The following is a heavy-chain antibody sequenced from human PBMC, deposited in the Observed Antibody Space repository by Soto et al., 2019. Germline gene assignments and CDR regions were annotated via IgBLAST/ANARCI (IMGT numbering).Heavy chain of an antibody. CDR2: IIPIFGTA. D-gene: IGHD3-3*01. J-gene: IGHJ6*02. Sequence: QVQLVQSGAEVKKPGSSVKVSCKASGGTFSSYAISWVRQAPGQGLEWMGGIIPIFGTANYAQKFQGRVTITADESTSTAYMELSSLRSEDTAVYYCSYSRVTIFGVVILPPYYGMDVWGQGTTVTVSS. V-gene: IGHV1-69*01. CDR3: SYSRVTIFGVVILPPYYGMDV. CDR1: GGTFSSYA.